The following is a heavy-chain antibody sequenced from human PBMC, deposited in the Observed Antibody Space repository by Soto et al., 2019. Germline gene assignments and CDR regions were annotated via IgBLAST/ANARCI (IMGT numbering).Heavy chain of an antibody. CDR2: IIPIFGTE. J-gene: IGHJ5*02. D-gene: IGHD3-22*01. CDR3: ARDVIIYDSSGYYPGWFDP. CDR1: GGTFSSYA. Sequence: QVQLVQSGAEVKKPGSSVKVSCKASGGTFSSYAISWVRQAPGQGVEWMGGIIPIFGTENYAQKFQGRVTITADESTSTAYMELSSLRSEDTAVYYCARDVIIYDSSGYYPGWFDPWGQGTLVTVSS. V-gene: IGHV1-69*01.